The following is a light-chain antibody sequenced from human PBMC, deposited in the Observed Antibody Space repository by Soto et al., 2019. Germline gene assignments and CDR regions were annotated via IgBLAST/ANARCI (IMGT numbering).Light chain of an antibody. CDR3: QQSYSSPPT. CDR1: QSISNH. CDR2: AAS. Sequence: DIQMTQSPSSLSASVEDRVIITCRTSQSISNHLNWYQQKPGKAPKLLIFAASSLQSGVPSRFSGSRSGPDFTLTISSLQPEDFETYYCQQSYSSPPTFGQGTKVDSK. J-gene: IGKJ1*01. V-gene: IGKV1-39*01.